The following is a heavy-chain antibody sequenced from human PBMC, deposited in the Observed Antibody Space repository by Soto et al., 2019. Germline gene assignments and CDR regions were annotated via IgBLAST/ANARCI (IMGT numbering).Heavy chain of an antibody. CDR1: GGSFSYHY. Sequence: PSETLSLTCAVYGGSFSYHYWSWIRQPPGKGLEWIGEINHNGSPNYNPSLKSRVTISVDTSKNQFSLKLTAVTAADTAVYYCARALSYYYSLAGHHNRYAPWGQGTLVTVSS. CDR2: INHNGSP. J-gene: IGHJ5*02. CDR3: ARALSYYYSLAGHHNRYAP. V-gene: IGHV4-34*01. D-gene: IGHD3-9*01.